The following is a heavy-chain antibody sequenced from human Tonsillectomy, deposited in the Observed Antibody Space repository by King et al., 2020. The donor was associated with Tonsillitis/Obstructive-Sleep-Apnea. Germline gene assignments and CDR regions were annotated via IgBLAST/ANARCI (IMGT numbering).Heavy chain of an antibody. CDR2: IKQDGSEK. CDR3: ARGGSNYVRGMDV. Sequence: VQLVESGGGLVQPGGSLRLSCAASGFTFSSYWMSWVRQAPGKGLEWVANIKQDGSEKYYVDSVKGRFTISRDNAKNSLYLQMNSLRAEDTAVYYCARGGSNYVRGMDVWGQGTTVTVSS. J-gene: IGHJ6*02. D-gene: IGHD4-11*01. V-gene: IGHV3-7*03. CDR1: GFTFSSYW.